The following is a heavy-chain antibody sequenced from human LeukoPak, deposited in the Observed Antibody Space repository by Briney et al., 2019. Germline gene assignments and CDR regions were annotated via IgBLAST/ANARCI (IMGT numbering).Heavy chain of an antibody. V-gene: IGHV4-59*08. CDR3: ARQPRATAAFDI. Sequence: SETLSLTCVVSGGSINNYYWSWIRQPPGKGLEWIAYIYSSGNTNYNPSFKSRVTVSVDTSKNQLSLRLTSVAAADTAIYYCARQPRATAAFDIWGQGTMVIVSS. CDR1: GGSINNYY. D-gene: IGHD5-18*01. J-gene: IGHJ3*02. CDR2: IYSSGNT.